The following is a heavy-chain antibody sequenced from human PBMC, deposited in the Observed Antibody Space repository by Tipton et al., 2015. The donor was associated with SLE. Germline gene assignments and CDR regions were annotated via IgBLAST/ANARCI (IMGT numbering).Heavy chain of an antibody. CDR2: IQGRENT. V-gene: IGHV4-59*02. D-gene: IGHD2-8*01. CDR1: GVSVTNYY. Sequence: GSLRLSCTVSGVSVTNYYWSWIRQPPGKRLEWIGFIQGRENTNYNPSLESRVTISVDTSKNQFSLQLTSVTAADTAIYYCARESFTNAFYYYMDVWGKGTTVTVSS. J-gene: IGHJ6*03. CDR3: ARESFTNAFYYYMDV.